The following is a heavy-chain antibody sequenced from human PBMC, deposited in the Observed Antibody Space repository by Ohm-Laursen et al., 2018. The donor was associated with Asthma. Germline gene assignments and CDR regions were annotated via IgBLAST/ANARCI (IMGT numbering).Heavy chain of an antibody. V-gene: IGHV4-31*03. D-gene: IGHD6-13*01. Sequence: SQTLSLTCTVSGGSISSVGYYWSCIRQHPGKGLEWIGYIYYSGSTYYNPSLKSRVTISVDTSKNQFSLKLSTVTAADTAVYYCARFPIAAAALDYWGQGTLVTVSS. CDR3: ARFPIAAAALDY. CDR2: IYYSGST. CDR1: GGSISSVGYY. J-gene: IGHJ4*02.